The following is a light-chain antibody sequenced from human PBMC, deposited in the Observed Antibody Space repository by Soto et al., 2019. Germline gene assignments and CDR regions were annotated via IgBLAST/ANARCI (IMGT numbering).Light chain of an antibody. Sequence: DIQLTQSPYTLSASVGERVTLTCMASQSISTWLAWYQQKPGRAPKLLIYDASNLESGVPSRFSGSGSGTEFTLTISSLQPDDFATYYCQHYNSYSEAFGQGTKVDIK. V-gene: IGKV1-5*01. CDR3: QHYNSYSEA. CDR2: DAS. CDR1: QSISTW. J-gene: IGKJ1*01.